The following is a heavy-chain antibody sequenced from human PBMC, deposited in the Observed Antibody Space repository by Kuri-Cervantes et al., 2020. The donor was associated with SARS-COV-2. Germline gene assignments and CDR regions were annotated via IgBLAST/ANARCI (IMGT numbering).Heavy chain of an antibody. V-gene: IGHV3-48*04. CDR2: ISSSSSTI. J-gene: IGHJ3*02. CDR1: GFTFGDYA. CDR3: ARDRINDFDI. D-gene: IGHD2-15*01. Sequence: GESLKISCTASGFTFGDYAMSWFRQAPGKGLEWVSYISSSSSTIYYADSVKGRFTISRDNAKNSLYLQMNSLRAEDTAVYYCARDRINDFDIWGQGTMVTVS.